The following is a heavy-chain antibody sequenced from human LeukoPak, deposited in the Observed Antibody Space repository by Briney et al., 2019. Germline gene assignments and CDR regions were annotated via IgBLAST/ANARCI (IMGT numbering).Heavy chain of an antibody. Sequence: PSQTLSLTCAVSGGSISSGGYSWSWIRQPPGKGLEWIGYIYHSGSTYYNPSLKSRVTISVDRSKNQFSPKLSSVTAADTAVYYCARDRPSPSRRRITMVRGVMDFDYWGQGTLVTVSS. CDR3: ARDRPSPSRRRITMVRGVMDFDY. CDR1: GGSISSGGYS. V-gene: IGHV4-30-2*01. D-gene: IGHD3-10*01. J-gene: IGHJ4*02. CDR2: IYHSGST.